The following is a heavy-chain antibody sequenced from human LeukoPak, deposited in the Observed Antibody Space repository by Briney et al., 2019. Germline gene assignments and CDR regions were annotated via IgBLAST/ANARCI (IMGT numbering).Heavy chain of an antibody. CDR3: ARAGLLWFGELPTVNRFDP. V-gene: IGHV1-69*05. CDR2: IIPIFGTA. D-gene: IGHD3-10*01. CDR1: GGTFSSYA. Sequence: ASMNVSCKASGGTFSSYAISWVRQAPGQGLEWMGGIIPIFGTANYAQKFQGRVTITTDESTSTAYMELSSLRSEDTAVYYCARAGLLWFGELPTVNRFDPWGQGTLVTVSS. J-gene: IGHJ5*02.